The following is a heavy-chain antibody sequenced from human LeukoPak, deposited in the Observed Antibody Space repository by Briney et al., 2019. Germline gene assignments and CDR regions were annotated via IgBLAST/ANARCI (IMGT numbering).Heavy chain of an antibody. Sequence: PGGSLRLSCAASGFTFSSFGMSWVRQAPGKGLEWVSGISGSGDSTYYADSVKGRFTISRENSQNTVYLQMNSLRAEDTAVYYCAGSVSGLGRDIRFDYWGQGSLVTVSS. V-gene: IGHV3-23*01. D-gene: IGHD2-15*01. J-gene: IGHJ4*02. CDR3: AGSVSGLGRDIRFDY. CDR2: ISGSGDST. CDR1: GFTFSSFG.